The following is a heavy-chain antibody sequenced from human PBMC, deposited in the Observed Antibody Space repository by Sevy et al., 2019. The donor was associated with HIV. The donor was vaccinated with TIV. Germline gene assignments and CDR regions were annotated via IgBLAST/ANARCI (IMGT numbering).Heavy chain of an antibody. V-gene: IGHV3-7*01. CDR2: IKQDGSER. J-gene: IGHJ6*03. CDR1: GFTFSSYW. Sequence: GGSLRLPCAASGFTFSSYWMSWVRQAPGKGLEWVANIKQDGSERYYEDSVKGRFTISRDNTKNSLYLQMNSLRVEDTAVYYCARDSQNIVVVPAATINYYYSYYMDVWGKGTTVTISS. CDR3: ARDSQNIVVVPAATINYYYSYYMDV. D-gene: IGHD2-2*01.